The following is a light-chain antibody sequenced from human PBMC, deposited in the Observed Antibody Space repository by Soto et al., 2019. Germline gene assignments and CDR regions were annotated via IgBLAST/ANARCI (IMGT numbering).Light chain of an antibody. CDR3: QHRSNWPLT. CDR1: QSISSY. V-gene: IGKV3-11*01. J-gene: IGKJ4*01. Sequence: EIVLTQSPATLSLSPGERATLSCRASQSISSYLAWYQQKPGQAPRLLIYDASNRATGIPARFSGSGSGTDFTLTISALEPEDFAIYYCQHRSNWPLTFGGGTKVEIK. CDR2: DAS.